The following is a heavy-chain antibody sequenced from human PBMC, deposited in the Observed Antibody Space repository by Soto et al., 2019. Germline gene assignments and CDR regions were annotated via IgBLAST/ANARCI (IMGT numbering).Heavy chain of an antibody. V-gene: IGHV1-18*04. D-gene: IGHD3-3*01. J-gene: IGHJ4*02. CDR3: ARQHNDLWSESPDFDY. CDR2: ISAYNGKA. Sequence: QVQLVQSGGEVKKPGASVKVSCKASGYNYSNYGVTWVRQATGQGLEWMGWISAYNGKANYAPNIQDRVTMTIDTSTSTAYMEMRSLRSDDTAVYYCARQHNDLWSESPDFDYWGQGTLVTVSA. CDR1: GYNYSNYG.